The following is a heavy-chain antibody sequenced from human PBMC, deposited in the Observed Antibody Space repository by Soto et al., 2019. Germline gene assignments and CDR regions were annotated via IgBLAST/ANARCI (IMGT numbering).Heavy chain of an antibody. J-gene: IGHJ4*02. CDR3: VRDLYSGFDY. Sequence: LRLSCGAPGFTFSSHWMHWVRQAPGMGLVWVSRISTDGSSTSYADSVKGRFTISRDNAKNTLYLQMNSLRAEDTAVYYCVRDLYSGFDYWGQGTLVTVSS. CDR1: GFTFSSHW. D-gene: IGHD6-13*01. V-gene: IGHV3-74*01. CDR2: ISTDGSST.